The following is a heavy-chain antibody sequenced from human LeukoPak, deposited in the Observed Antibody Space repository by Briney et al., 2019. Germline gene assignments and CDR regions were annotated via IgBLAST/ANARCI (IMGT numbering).Heavy chain of an antibody. CDR3: ARHTGSITMVRGAPRDFDY. D-gene: IGHD3-10*01. CDR1: GGSISSYY. CDR2: SYYSGST. V-gene: IGHV4-59*08. J-gene: IGHJ4*02. Sequence: SETLSLTCTVSGGSISSYYWSWIRQPPGKGLEWIGYSYYSGSTNYNPSLKSRVTISVDTSKNQFSLKLSSVTAADTAVYYCARHTGSITMVRGAPRDFDYWGQGTLVTVSS.